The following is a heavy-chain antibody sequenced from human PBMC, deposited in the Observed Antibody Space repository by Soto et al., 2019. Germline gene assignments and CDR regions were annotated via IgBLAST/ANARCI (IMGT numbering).Heavy chain of an antibody. Sequence: KPSETLSLTCAASGGSISTTHWWSWVRQPPGKGLEWIGEIYHSGSSNYNPSLKSRVTISVDSSNNQLFLEVTSVTAADTAVYYCAREGEVLSHVAYWGQGIRVTVS. D-gene: IGHD3-16*01. CDR3: AREGEVLSHVAY. CDR2: IYHSGSS. V-gene: IGHV4-4*02. CDR1: GGSISTTHW. J-gene: IGHJ4*02.